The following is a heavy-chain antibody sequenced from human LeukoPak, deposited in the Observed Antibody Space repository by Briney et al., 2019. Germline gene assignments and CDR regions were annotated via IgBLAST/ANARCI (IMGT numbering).Heavy chain of an antibody. CDR3: ARGYLGYCSGGSCAEPRWFDP. CDR2: INHSGST. CDR1: GGSVSGYY. J-gene: IGHJ5*02. Sequence: SETLSLTCAVDGGSVSGYYWCWVCQPPGKGLEWSGEINHSGSTNYNPSLKRRVTISVDTSKNQFSLKLSYVTAADTAVYYCARGYLGYCSGGSCAEPRWFDPWGQGPLVTVSS. D-gene: IGHD2-15*01. V-gene: IGHV4-34*01.